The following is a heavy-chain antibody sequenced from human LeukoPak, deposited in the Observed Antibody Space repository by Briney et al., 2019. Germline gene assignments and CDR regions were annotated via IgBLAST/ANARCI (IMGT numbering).Heavy chain of an antibody. CDR2: IGTAGDT. CDR1: GFTFSSYD. V-gene: IGHV3-13*01. J-gene: IGHJ3*02. CDR3: ARASGSIDAFDI. Sequence: PGGSLRLSCAASGFTFSSYDMHWVRQATGKGLEWVSAIGTAGDTYYPGSVKGRFTISRENAKNSLYLQMNSLRAGDTAVYYCARASGSIDAFDIWGQGTMVTVSS. D-gene: IGHD6-25*01.